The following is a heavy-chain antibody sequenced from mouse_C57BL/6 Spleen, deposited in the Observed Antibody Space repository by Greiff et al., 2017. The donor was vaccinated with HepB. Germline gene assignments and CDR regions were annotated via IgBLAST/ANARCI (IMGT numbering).Heavy chain of an antibody. D-gene: IGHD2-5*01. Sequence: EVQLQQSGPELVKPGASVKMSCKASGYTFTDYNMHWVKQSHGKSLEWIGYINPNNGGTSYNQKFKGKATLTVNKSSSTAYMELRSLTSEDSAVYYCARGGYYSTLFDYWGQGTTLTVSS. J-gene: IGHJ2*01. CDR2: INPNNGGT. V-gene: IGHV1-22*01. CDR1: GYTFTDYN. CDR3: ARGGYYSTLFDY.